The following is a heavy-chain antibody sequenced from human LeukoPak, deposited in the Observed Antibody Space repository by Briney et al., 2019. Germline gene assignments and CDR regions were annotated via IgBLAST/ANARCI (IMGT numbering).Heavy chain of an antibody. D-gene: IGHD2-2*01. Sequence: ASVKVSCKASGCTFTSYGISWVRQAPGQGLEWMGWISAYNGDTNYAQKLQGRVTMTTDTSTSTAYMELRSLRSDDTAVYYCARDSYCSSTSCYPYYFDYWGQGTLVTVSS. J-gene: IGHJ4*02. V-gene: IGHV1-18*01. CDR1: GCTFTSYG. CDR2: ISAYNGDT. CDR3: ARDSYCSSTSCYPYYFDY.